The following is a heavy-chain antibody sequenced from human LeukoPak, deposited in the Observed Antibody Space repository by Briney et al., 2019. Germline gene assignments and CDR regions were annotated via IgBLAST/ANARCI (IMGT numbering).Heavy chain of an antibody. CDR1: GGSISSYY. CDR2: IYYSGST. J-gene: IGHJ6*03. D-gene: IGHD3-3*01. CDR3: VRGRDAWSGYYYYYYYMDV. Sequence: SETLSLTCTVSGGSISSYYWSWIRQPPGKGLEWIGYIYYSGSTNYNPSLKSRVTISVDTSKNQFSLKLSSVTAADTAVYYCVRGRDAWSGYYYYYYYMDVWGKGTTVTVSS. V-gene: IGHV4-59*01.